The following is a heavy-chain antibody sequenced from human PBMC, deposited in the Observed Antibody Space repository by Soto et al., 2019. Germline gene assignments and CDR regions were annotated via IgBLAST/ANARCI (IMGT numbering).Heavy chain of an antibody. CDR1: GGSISSSSYY. CDR2: IYYIGST. D-gene: IGHD5-12*01. J-gene: IGHJ5*02. V-gene: IGHV4-39*02. CDR3: ARDRGYGSNWFDP. Sequence: SETLSLTCTVSGGSISSSSYYWGWIRQPPGKGLEWIGSIYYIGSTYYNPSLKSRVTISVDMSKTQFSLKLSSVTAADTAVYYCARDRGYGSNWFDPWGQGTLVTVSS.